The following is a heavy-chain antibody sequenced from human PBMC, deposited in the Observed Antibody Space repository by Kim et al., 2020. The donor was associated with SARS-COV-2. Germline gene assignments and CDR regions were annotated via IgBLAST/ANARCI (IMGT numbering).Heavy chain of an antibody. CDR2: IYSGGST. CDR3: ARESGGYYYDSSGYYYGQQGWYFDL. D-gene: IGHD3-22*01. V-gene: IGHV3-66*01. J-gene: IGHJ2*01. CDR1: GFTVSSNY. Sequence: GGSLRLSCAASGFTVSSNYMSWVRQAPGKGLEWVSVIYSGGSTYYADSVKGRFTISRDNSKNTLYLQMNSLRAEDTAVYYCARESGGYYYDSSGYYYGQQGWYFDLWGRGTLVTVSS.